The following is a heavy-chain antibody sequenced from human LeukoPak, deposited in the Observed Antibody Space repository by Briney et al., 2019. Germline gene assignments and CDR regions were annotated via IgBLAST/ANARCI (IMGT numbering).Heavy chain of an antibody. V-gene: IGHV4-30-2*01. CDR2: MYHSGTT. CDR3: VRGYYYDSSGYWVRAFDI. Sequence: SETLSLTCAVSGGSISSGGYSWSWIRQPPGKGLEWIGYMYHSGTTHYNPSLKSRVTISVDRSKNQFSLKLSSVTAADTAVYCCVRGYYYDSSGYWVRAFDIWGQGTMVTVSS. J-gene: IGHJ3*02. D-gene: IGHD3-22*01. CDR1: GGSISSGGYS.